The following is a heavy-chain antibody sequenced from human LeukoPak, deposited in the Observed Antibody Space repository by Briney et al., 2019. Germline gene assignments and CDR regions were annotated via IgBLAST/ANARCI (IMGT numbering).Heavy chain of an antibody. V-gene: IGHV4-39*01. Sequence: SETLSLTCTVSGGSISSNSYYWGWIRQPPGKGLEWIGSIYYSGSPYYNPSLKSRVTISVDTSKNQFSLKVISVTAADTAVYYCARWRTARTGFDYWGQGNLVTVSS. D-gene: IGHD3/OR15-3a*01. CDR2: IYYSGSP. J-gene: IGHJ4*02. CDR1: GGSISSNSYY. CDR3: ARWRTARTGFDY.